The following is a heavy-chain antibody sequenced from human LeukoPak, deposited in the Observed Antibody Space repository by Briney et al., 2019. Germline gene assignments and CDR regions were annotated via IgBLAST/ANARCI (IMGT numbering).Heavy chain of an antibody. J-gene: IGHJ6*02. CDR2: IYSGGRT. CDR3: ARDRVIIPSDYGMDV. CDR1: GFNVSSNY. D-gene: IGHD2-21*01. V-gene: IGHV3-53*01. Sequence: PGGSLRLSCAASGFNVSSNYMTWVRQAPGKGLEWVSIIYSGGRTYYADSVKGRFTISRDNSKNTLYLQMNSLRAEDTAVYYCARDRVIIPSDYGMDVWGQGTTVTVSS.